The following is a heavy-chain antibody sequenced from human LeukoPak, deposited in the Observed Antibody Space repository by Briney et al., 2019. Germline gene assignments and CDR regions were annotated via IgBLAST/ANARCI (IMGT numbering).Heavy chain of an antibody. J-gene: IGHJ5*02. CDR2: IWYDGSNK. CDR1: GFTFGKYW. V-gene: IGHV3-33*07. CDR3: ARGRYYDSSGYYPNWFDP. Sequence: EGSLRLSCVASGFTFGKYWMSWVRQAPGKGLEWVAVIWYDGSNKYYADSVKGRFTISRDNSKNTLYLQMNSLRAEDTAVYYCARGRYYDSSGYYPNWFDPWGQGTLVTVSS. D-gene: IGHD3-22*01.